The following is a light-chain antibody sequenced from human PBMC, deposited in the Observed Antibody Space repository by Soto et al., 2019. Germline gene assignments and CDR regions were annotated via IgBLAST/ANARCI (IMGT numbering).Light chain of an antibody. V-gene: IGLV1-40*01. CDR3: QSYDSSLSVV. CDR1: SSNIGAGYD. CDR2: GNS. J-gene: IGLJ2*01. Sequence: QSVLTQPPSVSGAPGQRGTISCTGSSSNIGAGYDVHWYQQLPGTAPKLLIYGNSNRPSGVPDRFSGSKSGTSASLAITGLQDEDEADYYCQSYDSSLSVVFGGWTKLTVL.